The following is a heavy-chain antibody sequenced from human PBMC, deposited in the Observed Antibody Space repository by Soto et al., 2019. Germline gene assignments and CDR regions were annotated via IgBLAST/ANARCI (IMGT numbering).Heavy chain of an antibody. CDR1: GFPISSPYS. D-gene: IGHD4-17*01. CDR2: ISHTGTT. Sequence: SETLSLTCLVSGFPISSPYSWGWIRQPPGKGLEWIGSISHTGTTSYSPSLTSRVSISVDTSKNQVSLKLTSVTAADTAVYFCARATMVIRDSDHFGVDVWGHGTTVTVSS. J-gene: IGHJ6*02. CDR3: ARATMVIRDSDHFGVDV. V-gene: IGHV4-38-2*02.